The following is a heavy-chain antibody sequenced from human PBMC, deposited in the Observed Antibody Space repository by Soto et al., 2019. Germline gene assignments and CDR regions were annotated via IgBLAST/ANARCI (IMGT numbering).Heavy chain of an antibody. D-gene: IGHD5-18*01. CDR2: INAGNGNT. CDR1: AYTFTSYA. V-gene: IGHV1-3*01. CDR3: AKTDTTAMVPSGFDY. Sequence: ASVKFSCKAPAYTFTSYAMHWVRQAPGQRLEWMGWINAGNGNTKYSQKFQGRVTITRDTSASTAYMELSSLRSEYTAEYYCAKTDTTAMVPSGFDYWGQGTLVTVSS. J-gene: IGHJ4*02.